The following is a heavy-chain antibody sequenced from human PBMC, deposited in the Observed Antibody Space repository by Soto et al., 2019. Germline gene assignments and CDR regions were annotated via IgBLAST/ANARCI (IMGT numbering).Heavy chain of an antibody. J-gene: IGHJ4*02. Sequence: GASVKVSCKASGGTFSSYAISWVRQAPGQGLEWMGGIIPIFGTANYAQKFQGRVTMTRNTSISTAYMELTSLKSNDTAVYFCARRKERSGPHYFDSWGQGTLVTVSS. V-gene: IGHV1-69*05. D-gene: IGHD1-1*01. CDR2: IIPIFGTA. CDR1: GGTFSSYA. CDR3: ARRKERSGPHYFDS.